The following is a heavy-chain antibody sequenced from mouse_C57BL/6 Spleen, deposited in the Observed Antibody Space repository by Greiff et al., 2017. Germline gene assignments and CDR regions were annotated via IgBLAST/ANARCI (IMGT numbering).Heavy chain of an antibody. J-gene: IGHJ4*01. CDR3: TRNDGLMDD. CDR2: IDPETGGT. Sequence: QVQLQQSGAELVRPGASVTLSCKASGSTFTDYEMHWVKQTPVHGLEWIGAIDPETGGTAYNQKFKGKAILTADKSSSTAYMELRSLTSEDSAVYYCTRNDGLMDDWGQGTSVTVSS. D-gene: IGHD2-3*01. V-gene: IGHV1-15*01. CDR1: GSTFTDYE.